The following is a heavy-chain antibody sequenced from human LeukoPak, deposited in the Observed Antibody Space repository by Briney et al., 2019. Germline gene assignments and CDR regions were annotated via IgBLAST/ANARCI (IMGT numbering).Heavy chain of an antibody. D-gene: IGHD3-10*01. CDR3: ARVPRVVRGVSYYFDY. CDR1: GGSISGYY. V-gene: IGHV4-34*01. CDR2: INHSGST. J-gene: IGHJ4*02. Sequence: SETLSLTCAVYGGSISGYYWSWIRQPPGKGLEWIGEINHSGSTNYNPSLKSRVTISVDTSKNQFSLKLSSVTAADTAVYYCARVPRVVRGVSYYFDYWGQGTLVTVSS.